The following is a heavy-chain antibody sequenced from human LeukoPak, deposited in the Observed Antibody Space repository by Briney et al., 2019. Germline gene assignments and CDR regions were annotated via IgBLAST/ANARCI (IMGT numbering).Heavy chain of an antibody. J-gene: IGHJ4*02. CDR1: GFTFTNYA. D-gene: IGHD4-17*01. Sequence: GGSLRLSCAASGFTFTNYAMNWVRQAPGKGLEWLSYISSSSRTIYYADSVKGRFTISRDNANNSLYLQMNSLRAEDTAVYYCARDRYGDYDFDYWGQGTLVTVSS. V-gene: IGHV3-48*01. CDR3: ARDRYGDYDFDY. CDR2: ISSSSRTI.